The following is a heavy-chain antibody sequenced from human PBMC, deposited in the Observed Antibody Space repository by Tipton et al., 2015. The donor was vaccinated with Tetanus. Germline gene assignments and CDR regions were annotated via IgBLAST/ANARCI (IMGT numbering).Heavy chain of an antibody. CDR2: IYYSGST. V-gene: IGHV4-31*03. CDR3: AMSRSGYYDY. Sequence: TLSLTCTVSGGSISSGGYYWSWIRQHPGKGLEWIGYIYYSGSTYYNPSLKSRVTISVDTSKNQFSLKLSSVTAADTAVYYCAMSRSGYYDYWGQGTLVTVPS. CDR1: GGSISSGGYY. D-gene: IGHD3-22*01. J-gene: IGHJ4*02.